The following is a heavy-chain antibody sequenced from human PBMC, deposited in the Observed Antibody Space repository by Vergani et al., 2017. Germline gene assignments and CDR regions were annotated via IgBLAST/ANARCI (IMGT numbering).Heavy chain of an antibody. D-gene: IGHD6-19*01. J-gene: IGHJ4*02. CDR3: ARSGAVADIGDY. V-gene: IGHV3-33*08. CDR2: IWYDGSNK. CDR1: GFTFSSYG. Sequence: QVQLVESGGGVVQPGRSLRLSCAASGFTFSSYGMHWVRQAPGKGLEWVAVIWYDGSNKYYADSVKGRFTISRDNSKNTLYLQMNSLRAEDTAVYYCARSGAVADIGDYWGQGTLVTVSS.